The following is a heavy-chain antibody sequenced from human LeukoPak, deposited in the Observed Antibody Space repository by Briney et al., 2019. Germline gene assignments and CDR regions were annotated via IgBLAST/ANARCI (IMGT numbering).Heavy chain of an antibody. J-gene: IGHJ3*02. D-gene: IGHD2-2*01. CDR2: TGNSGRGVVRA. V-gene: IGHV3-23*01. CDR3: AKEWFSCSGPSCYPAFHI. CDR1: GFTFSTYD. Sequence: GGSLRLSCAASGFTFSTYDVSCVRRSPGKAVEWVSGTGNSGRGVVRAYHADSVKGRFTISSDNYRNILYLQMNSLRVDDTAVYFCAKEWFSCSGPSCYPAFHIWGQGTMVIVSS.